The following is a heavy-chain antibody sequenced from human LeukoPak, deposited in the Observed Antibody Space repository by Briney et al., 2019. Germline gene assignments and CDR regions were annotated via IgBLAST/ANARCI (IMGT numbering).Heavy chain of an antibody. D-gene: IGHD3-3*01. J-gene: IGHJ3*02. CDR2: IYYSGST. Sequence: SETLSLTCTVSGGSISSYYWSWIRQPPGKGLEWIGYIYYSGSTNYNPSLKSRVTISVDTSKNQLSLKLSSVTAADTAVYYCARGTYYDFWSGYYMGSDAFDIWGQGTMVTVSS. CDR1: GGSISSYY. V-gene: IGHV4-59*01. CDR3: ARGTYYDFWSGYYMGSDAFDI.